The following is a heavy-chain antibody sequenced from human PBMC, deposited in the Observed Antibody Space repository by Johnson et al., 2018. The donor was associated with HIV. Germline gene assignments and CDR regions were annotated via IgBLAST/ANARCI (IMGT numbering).Heavy chain of an antibody. J-gene: IGHJ3*02. CDR3: ARDPTTVVAFDAFDI. V-gene: IGHV3-20*04. D-gene: IGHD4-23*01. CDR1: GFTFDDYG. CDR2: INWNGISI. Sequence: VQLVESGGGLVQPGGSLRLSCAASGFTFDDYGMSWVRQAPGKGLEWVSGINWNGISIGYADSVKGRFTISRDNAKNTLYLQMNSLRAEDTAVYYCARDPTTVVAFDAFDIWGQGTMVTVSS.